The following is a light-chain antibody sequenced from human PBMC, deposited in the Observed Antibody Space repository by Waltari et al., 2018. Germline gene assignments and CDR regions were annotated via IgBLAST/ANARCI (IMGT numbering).Light chain of an antibody. J-gene: IGKJ1*01. CDR2: KAS. Sequence: DIQMTQSPSTLSASAGDRVTITCRASQSIRSWLAWYQQKPGKAPKFLIHKASSLESGVPSRFIGSGSGTEFTLTISSLQPDDFATYYCQQYDTFPWAFGQGTTVEIK. V-gene: IGKV1-5*03. CDR1: QSIRSW. CDR3: QQYDTFPWA.